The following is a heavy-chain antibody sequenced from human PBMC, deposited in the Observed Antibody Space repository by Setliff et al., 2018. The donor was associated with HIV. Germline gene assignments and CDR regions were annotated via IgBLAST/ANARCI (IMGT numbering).Heavy chain of an antibody. D-gene: IGHD3-16*01. CDR3: ARGGRKDLADY. CDR2: IYSTGTT. V-gene: IGHV4-31*03. CDR1: GQSITRGRYF. J-gene: IGHJ4*02. Sequence: SETLSLTCTVSGQSITRGRYFWSWIRQHPGKGLEWLGYIYSTGTTYYNPSLQSRVSISLDTSKNQFSLNLSSVTAADSAIVYGARGGRKDLADYWGQGTRVTVSS.